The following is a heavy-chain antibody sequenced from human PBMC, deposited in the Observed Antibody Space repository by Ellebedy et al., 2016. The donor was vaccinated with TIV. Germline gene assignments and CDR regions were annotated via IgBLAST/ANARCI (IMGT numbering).Heavy chain of an antibody. J-gene: IGHJ4*02. CDR3: ARPDLDY. V-gene: IGHV3-74*01. Sequence: GESLKISCKVSGFTFSNYWMHWVRQAPGKGLVWVSRMNSDGRGTIYADSVKGRFTMSRDNAKNTLFLQMNSLRAEDSAVYYCARPDLDYWGQGTLVSVSS. CDR1: GFTFSNYW. CDR2: MNSDGRGT.